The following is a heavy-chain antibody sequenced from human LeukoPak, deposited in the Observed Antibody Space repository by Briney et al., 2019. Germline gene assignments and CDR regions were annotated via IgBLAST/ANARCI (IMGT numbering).Heavy chain of an antibody. V-gene: IGHV4-34*01. CDR3: ARGPYSSGWYSTGTLDY. CDR2: INHSGST. CDR1: GGSFSGYY. J-gene: IGHJ4*02. Sequence: SETLSLTCAVYGGSFSGYYWSWIRQPPGKGLEWIGEINHSGSTNYNPSLKSRVTISVDTPKNQFSLKLSSVTAADTAVYYCARGPYSSGWYSTGTLDYWGQGTLVTVSS. D-gene: IGHD6-19*01.